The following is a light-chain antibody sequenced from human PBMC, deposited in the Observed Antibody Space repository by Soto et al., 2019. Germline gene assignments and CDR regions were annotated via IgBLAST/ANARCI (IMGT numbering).Light chain of an antibody. Sequence: QSALTQPASVSGSPGQSITISCTGTSSDIGKYNYVSWYQQQPGKAPKLIISDVSSLPSGISYRISGSKSGNTASLTISRLQPEDEADYYCSSLTTTDTVIFGGGTKLTVL. CDR2: DVS. J-gene: IGLJ2*01. CDR1: SSDIGKYNY. CDR3: SSLTTTDTVI. V-gene: IGLV2-14*03.